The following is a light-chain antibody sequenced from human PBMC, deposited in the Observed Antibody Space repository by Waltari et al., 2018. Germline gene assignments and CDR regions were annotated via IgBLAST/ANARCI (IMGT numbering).Light chain of an antibody. J-gene: IGLJ3*02. CDR2: EGN. Sequence: QSALTQPASVSGSPGQSITISCTGTSSDIGGYNLFSWYQPHPGKAPKIIIYEGNKRPSGVSYRFSGSKSGNTASLTISGLHTEDEADYYCCSYAGIGTLTFGGGTRVTVL. V-gene: IGLV2-23*01. CDR3: CSYAGIGTLT. CDR1: SSDIGGYNL.